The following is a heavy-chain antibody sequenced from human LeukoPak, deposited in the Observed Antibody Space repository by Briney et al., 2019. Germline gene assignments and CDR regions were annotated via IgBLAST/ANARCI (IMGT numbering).Heavy chain of an antibody. Sequence: GSLRLSCAASGFTFSTHWMYWVRQAPGKELVWVSRISGDGSMTSYADSVKGRFTISRDNAEDTLFLQMTSLRVEDTALYFCASLLTPYHGSGGGGMDVWGQGTTVTVSS. CDR3: ASLLTPYHGSGGGGMDV. CDR1: GFTFSTHW. J-gene: IGHJ6*02. V-gene: IGHV3-74*01. D-gene: IGHD3-10*01. CDR2: ISGDGSMT.